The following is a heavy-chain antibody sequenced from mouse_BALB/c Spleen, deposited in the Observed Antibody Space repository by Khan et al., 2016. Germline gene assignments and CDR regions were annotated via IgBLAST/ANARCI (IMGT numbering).Heavy chain of an antibody. D-gene: IGHD4-1*01. Sequence: QVQLQQPGAELVKPGASVKMSCKASDSPFTSFNMHWVKQTPGQGLEWIGAIYPGNGDTSYNQKFKGKATLTAAKSSSPAYMQLSSLTSEDSAVYYCVTGTAMDYWGQGTSVTVSS. J-gene: IGHJ4*01. V-gene: IGHV1-12*01. CDR3: VTGTAMDY. CDR2: IYPGNGDT. CDR1: DSPFTSFN.